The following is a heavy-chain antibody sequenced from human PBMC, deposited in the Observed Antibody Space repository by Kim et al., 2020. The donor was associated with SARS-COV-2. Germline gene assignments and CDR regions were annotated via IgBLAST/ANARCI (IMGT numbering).Heavy chain of an antibody. J-gene: IGHJ6*02. D-gene: IGHD3-3*01. CDR3: AKAQGITIFGVVPPGGYYGMDV. V-gene: IGHV4-59*01. CDR1: GGSISSYY. Sequence: SETLSLTCTVSGGSISSYYWSWIRQPPGKGLEWIAYIYYSGSTNYNPSLKSRVTISVDMSKNQLSLKLSSVTAADTAVYYCAKAQGITIFGVVPPGGYYGMDVWGQGTAVTVSS. CDR2: IYYSGST.